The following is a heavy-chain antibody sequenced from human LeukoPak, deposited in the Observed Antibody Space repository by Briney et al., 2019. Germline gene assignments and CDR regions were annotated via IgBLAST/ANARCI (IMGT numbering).Heavy chain of an antibody. V-gene: IGHV3-9*01. Sequence: GGSLRLCCAASGFTFDDYAMHWVRQAPGKGLEWVSGISWNSGSIGYADSVKGRFTISRDNAKNSLYLQMNSLRAEDTALYYCAKEREGKYYDFWSGYLGSPFDYWGQGTLVTVSS. J-gene: IGHJ4*02. CDR2: ISWNSGSI. D-gene: IGHD3-3*01. CDR3: AKEREGKYYDFWSGYLGSPFDY. CDR1: GFTFDDYA.